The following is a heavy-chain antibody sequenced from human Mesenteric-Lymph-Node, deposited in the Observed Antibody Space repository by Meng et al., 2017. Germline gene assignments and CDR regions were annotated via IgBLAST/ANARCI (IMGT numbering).Heavy chain of an antibody. D-gene: IGHD3-10*02. J-gene: IGHJ4*02. CDR3: ARGYYGRGDY. CDR1: GGSISSGSYY. V-gene: IGHV4-61*02. CDR2: LYTTGST. Sequence: LRLSCTVSGGSISSGSYYWSWIRQPAGRRLEWIGRLYTTGSTNYNPSLKSRVTISVDTSKNQFSLKLSSVTAEDTAVYYCARGYYGRGDYWGQGTLVTVSS.